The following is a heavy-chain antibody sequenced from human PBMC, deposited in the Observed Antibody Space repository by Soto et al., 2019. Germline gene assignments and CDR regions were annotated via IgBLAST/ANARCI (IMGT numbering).Heavy chain of an antibody. D-gene: IGHD3-16*01. CDR2: ISSSGSTI. CDR3: ARDWGSHPHYYYYYGMDV. J-gene: IGHJ6*02. CDR1: GFTFSDYY. Sequence: GGSLRLSCAASGFTFSDYYMSWIRQAPGKGLEWVSYISSSGSTIYYADSVKGRFTISRDNAKNSLYLQMNSLRAEDTAVYYCARDWGSHPHYYYYYGMDVWGQGTTVTVSS. V-gene: IGHV3-11*01.